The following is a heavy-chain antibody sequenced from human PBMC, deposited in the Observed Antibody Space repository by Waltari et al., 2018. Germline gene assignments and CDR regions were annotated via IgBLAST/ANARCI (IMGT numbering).Heavy chain of an antibody. Sequence: EVQLVESGGGLAQPGGSLRLSCLASGFPFGSYEMNWVRQAPGKGLEWVSYISSSGSSTIYADSARGRFTISRDNAKNSLYLQMNSLRAEDTAVYFCARESGSSWSPLDYWGQGTLVTVSS. CDR1: GFPFGSYE. J-gene: IGHJ4*02. CDR3: ARESGSSWSPLDY. CDR2: ISSSGSST. V-gene: IGHV3-48*03. D-gene: IGHD6-13*01.